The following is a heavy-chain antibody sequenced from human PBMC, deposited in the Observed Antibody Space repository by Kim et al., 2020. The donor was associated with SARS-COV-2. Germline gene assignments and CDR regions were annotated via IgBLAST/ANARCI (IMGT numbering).Heavy chain of an antibody. V-gene: IGHV3-23*01. J-gene: IGHJ6*02. CDR3: AKGKNYYYGMDV. CDR1: GFTFSTYA. CDR2: ISGSGGST. Sequence: GGSLRLSCAASGFTFSTYAMSWFRQAPGKVLEWVSAISGSGGSTYYADSVKGRFTISRDNSKNTLYLQMNSLRAEDTAVYYCAKGKNYYYGMDVWGQGTTVTVSS.